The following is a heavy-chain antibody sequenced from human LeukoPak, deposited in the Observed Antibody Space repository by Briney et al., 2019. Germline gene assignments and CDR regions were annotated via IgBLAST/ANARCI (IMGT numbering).Heavy chain of an antibody. CDR2: IYSGGST. Sequence: GGSLRLSCAASGFTVSSNYMSWVRQAPGKGLEWVSVIYSGGSTYYADSVKGRFTISRDNSKNTLYLQMNSLRAEDTAVYYCAKTRGSSWHHDYWGQGTLVTVSS. CDR3: AKTRGSSWHHDY. CDR1: GFTVSSNY. V-gene: IGHV3-53*01. J-gene: IGHJ4*02. D-gene: IGHD2-15*01.